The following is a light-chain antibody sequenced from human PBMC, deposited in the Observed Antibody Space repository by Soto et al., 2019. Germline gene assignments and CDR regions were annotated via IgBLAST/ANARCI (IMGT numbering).Light chain of an antibody. CDR3: EQYNSYSWT. CDR2: KAS. V-gene: IGKV1-5*03. CDR1: QSISSW. Sequence: DIQMTQSPSTLSASVGDRVTITCRASQSISSWLAWYQQKPGKAPKLLIYKASSLESGVPSRFSGSRSGTEFTLTISSLQPDDFATYYCEQYNSYSWTFGQWTKVE. J-gene: IGKJ1*01.